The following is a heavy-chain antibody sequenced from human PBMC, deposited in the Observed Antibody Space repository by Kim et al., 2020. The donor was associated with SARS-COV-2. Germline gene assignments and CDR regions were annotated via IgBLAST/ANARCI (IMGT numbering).Heavy chain of an antibody. CDR3: ARDHGLAFPYDSSGALDY. CDR1: GGSISSGDYY. D-gene: IGHD3-22*01. CDR2: IYYSGST. Sequence: SETLSLTCTVSGGSISSGDYYWSWIRQPPGKGLEWIGYIYYSGSTYYNPSLKSRVTISVDTSKNQFSLKLSSVTAADTAVYYCARDHGLAFPYDSSGALDYWGQGTLVTVSS. V-gene: IGHV4-30-4*01. J-gene: IGHJ4*02.